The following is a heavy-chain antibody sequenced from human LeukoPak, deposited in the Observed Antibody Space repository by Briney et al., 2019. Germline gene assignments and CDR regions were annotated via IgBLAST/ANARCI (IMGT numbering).Heavy chain of an antibody. V-gene: IGHV3-30*03. Sequence: EGSLRLSCAASRFTFSSYGMHWVRQAPGKGLEWVAVISYDGSNKYYADSVKGRFTISRDNSRNTLYLQMNSLRSGDTAVYYCRGSDDAFVIWGRGTMVTVSS. CDR3: RGSDDAFVI. CDR2: ISYDGSNK. J-gene: IGHJ3*02. D-gene: IGHD3-10*01. CDR1: RFTFSSYG.